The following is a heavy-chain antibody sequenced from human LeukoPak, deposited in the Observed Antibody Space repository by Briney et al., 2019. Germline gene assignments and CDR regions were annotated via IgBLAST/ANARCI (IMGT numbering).Heavy chain of an antibody. J-gene: IGHJ4*02. D-gene: IGHD4-17*01. CDR2: IYYSGST. CDR1: ATSISNGDYY. V-gene: IGHV4-30-4*08. CDR3: ARSPTYGVPGPVEFDY. Sequence: SETLSLTCSVSATSISNGDYYWSWLRQPPGKGLEWIGYIYYSGSTYFNPSLKSRVTMSMDTSKNQFSLKLTSVTAADTAVYYCARSPTYGVPGPVEFDYWGQGTLVTVSS.